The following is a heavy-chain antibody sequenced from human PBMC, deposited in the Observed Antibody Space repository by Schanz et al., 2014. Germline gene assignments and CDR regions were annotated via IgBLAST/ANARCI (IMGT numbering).Heavy chain of an antibody. Sequence: EVQLVESGGGLAQPGGSLRLSCAASGITFSGYSMNWVRQAPGKGLEWVSSISGKSTYTYYADSVKGRFTISRDTARNSLHLQMNNLRADDTAVYYCARDLDVPVRGTYYYYGMDVWGQGTTVTVSS. CDR3: ARDLDVPVRGTYYYYGMDV. CDR2: ISGKSTYT. V-gene: IGHV3-21*01. CDR1: GITFSGYS. D-gene: IGHD2-8*02. J-gene: IGHJ6*02.